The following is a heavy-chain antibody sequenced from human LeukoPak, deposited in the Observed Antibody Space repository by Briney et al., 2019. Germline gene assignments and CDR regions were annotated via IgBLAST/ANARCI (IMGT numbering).Heavy chain of an antibody. J-gene: IGHJ6*02. D-gene: IGHD3-10*01. CDR1: GDSVSSNSAA. Sequence: SQTLSLTCAISGDSVSSNSAAWNWIRQSPSRGLEWLGRTYYRSKWYNDCAVSVKSRITINPDTSKNQFSLQLNSVTPEDTAVYYCARGLGDVLLWFGESKMDVWGQGTTVTVSS. CDR3: ARGLGDVLLWFGESKMDV. V-gene: IGHV6-1*01. CDR2: TYYRSKWYN.